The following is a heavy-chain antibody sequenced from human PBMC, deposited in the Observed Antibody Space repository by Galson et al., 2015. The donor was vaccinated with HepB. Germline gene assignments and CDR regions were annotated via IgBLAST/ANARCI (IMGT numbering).Heavy chain of an antibody. CDR2: ISYDGSNK. V-gene: IGHV3-30*18. CDR1: GFTFSSYG. Sequence: SLRLSCAASGFTFSSYGMHWVRQAPGKGLEWVAVISYDGSNKYYADSVKGRFTISRDNSKNTLYLQMNSLRAEDTAVYYCAKDPSWGSSWYSVYYYYYGMDVWGQGTTVTVSS. J-gene: IGHJ6*02. CDR3: AKDPSWGSSWYSVYYYYYGMDV. D-gene: IGHD6-13*01.